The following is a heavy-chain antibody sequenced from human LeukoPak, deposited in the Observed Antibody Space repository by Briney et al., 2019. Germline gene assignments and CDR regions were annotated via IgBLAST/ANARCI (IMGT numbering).Heavy chain of an antibody. CDR3: ARDFRRSSSWPFDY. CDR2: ISSRSSYT. Sequence: GGSLRLSCAASGFTFSDYYMSWIRQAPGKGLEWVSYISSRSSYTNYVDPVKGRFTISRDNAKNSLYLQMNSLRAEDTAVYHCARDFRRSSSWPFDYWGQGTLVTVSS. CDR1: GFTFSDYY. V-gene: IGHV3-11*06. D-gene: IGHD6-13*01. J-gene: IGHJ4*02.